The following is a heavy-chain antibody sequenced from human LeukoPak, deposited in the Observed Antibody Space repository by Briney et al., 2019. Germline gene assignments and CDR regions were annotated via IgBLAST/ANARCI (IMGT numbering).Heavy chain of an antibody. CDR1: SGSITNYY. J-gene: IGHJ4*02. D-gene: IGHD6-13*01. CDR3: ASNRDRLQLVTV. V-gene: IGHV4-59*08. CDR2: IYYSGNT. Sequence: PSETLSLTCTVSSGSITNYYWSWIRQPPGKGLEWIGFIYYSGNTNYNPSLKSRVTISVDTSKNQFSLKLSSVTAADTAVYYCASNRDRLQLVTVWGQGTLVTVSS.